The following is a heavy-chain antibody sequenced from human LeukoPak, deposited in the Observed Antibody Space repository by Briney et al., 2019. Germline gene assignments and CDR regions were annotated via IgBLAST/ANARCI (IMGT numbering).Heavy chain of an antibody. D-gene: IGHD3-10*01. J-gene: IGHJ4*01. V-gene: IGHV4-61*02. CDR3: TRGLQERDIIRGFDF. CDR1: GDSISRRSSY. CDR2: VYSTGTP. Sequence: SETLSLTCPVSGDSISRRSSYWTWIRQPAGRGLEWIGRVYSTGTPNYNPSLKSRLAMSVDTSKNQFSLTLNSVTAADTAVYFCTRGLQERDIIRGFDFWGPGILVTVSS.